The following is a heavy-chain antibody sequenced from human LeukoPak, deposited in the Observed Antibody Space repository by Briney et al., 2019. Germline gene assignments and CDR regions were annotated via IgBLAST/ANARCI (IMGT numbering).Heavy chain of an antibody. J-gene: IGHJ4*02. D-gene: IGHD4-17*01. V-gene: IGHV1-2*02. CDR1: GYTFTGYY. CDR2: INPNSGGT. Sequence: ASVKVSCKASGYTFTGYYMHWVRQAPGQGLEWMGWINPNSGGTNYAQKFQGRVTMTRDTSIRTAYLELTRLRADDTPVCYCARADYGDYVAPFSRWGQGTLVTVSS. CDR3: ARADYGDYVAPFSR.